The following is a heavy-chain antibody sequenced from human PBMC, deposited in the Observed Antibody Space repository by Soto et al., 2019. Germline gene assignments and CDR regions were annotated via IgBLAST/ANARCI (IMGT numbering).Heavy chain of an antibody. Sequence: PSETLSLTCTFSCGSIISGGYYWSWIRQHPGKGLEWIGYIYYSGSTYYNPSLKSRVTISVDTSKNQFSLKLSSVTAADTAVYYCARDIPSQHYYGSGWVGFDPWGQGTLVTVSS. CDR3: ARDIPSQHYYGSGWVGFDP. J-gene: IGHJ5*02. V-gene: IGHV4-31*03. CDR2: IYYSGST. D-gene: IGHD3-10*01. CDR1: CGSIISGGYY.